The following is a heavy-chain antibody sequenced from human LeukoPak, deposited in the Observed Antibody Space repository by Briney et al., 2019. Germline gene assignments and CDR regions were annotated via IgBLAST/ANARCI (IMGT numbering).Heavy chain of an antibody. CDR2: IYYSGST. Sequence: PSETLSLTCTVSGGSISSYYWSWIRQPPGKGLEWIGYIYYSGSTNYNPSLKSRVTISVDTSKNRFSLKLSSVTAADTAVYYCASNRRQLWSDYYFDYWGQGTLVTVSS. D-gene: IGHD5-18*01. V-gene: IGHV4-59*01. CDR3: ASNRRQLWSDYYFDY. J-gene: IGHJ4*02. CDR1: GGSISSYY.